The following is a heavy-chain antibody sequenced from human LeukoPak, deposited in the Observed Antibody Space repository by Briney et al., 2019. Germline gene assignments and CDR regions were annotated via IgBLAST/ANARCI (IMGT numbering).Heavy chain of an antibody. Sequence: GGSLRLSCAASGFTFSSYAMNWVRQAPGKGLEWVSAISGSGGSTRYADSVKGRFTISRDNSKNTLYLQMNTLRAKDTAVYFCAKEKSSGYPCDYWGQGTLVTVSP. CDR2: ISGSGGST. J-gene: IGHJ4*02. D-gene: IGHD3-22*01. CDR3: AKEKSSGYPCDY. CDR1: GFTFSSYA. V-gene: IGHV3-23*01.